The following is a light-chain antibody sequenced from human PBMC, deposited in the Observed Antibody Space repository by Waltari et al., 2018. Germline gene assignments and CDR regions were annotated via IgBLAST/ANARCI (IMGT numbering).Light chain of an antibody. CDR3: QQYYTNPYT. V-gene: IGKV4-1*01. CDR2: WSS. Sequence: IVMTQSPDSLAVSLGERATINCKSSKSVVFSSNNKNYLACFQQKPGQPPKLLLYWSSTRESGVPDRCSRSGSGTDFTLTICGLQAEDVAVYYCQQYYTNPYTFGQGTKLEIK. J-gene: IGKJ2*01. CDR1: KSVVFSSNNKNY.